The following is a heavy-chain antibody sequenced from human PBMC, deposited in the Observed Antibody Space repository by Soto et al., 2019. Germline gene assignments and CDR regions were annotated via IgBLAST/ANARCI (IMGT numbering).Heavy chain of an antibody. V-gene: IGHV3-21*01. CDR1: GFTFSSYS. CDR2: ISSSSSYI. J-gene: IGHJ4*02. D-gene: IGHD3-10*01. CDR3: ARGLEAGGSGSYYIGDY. Sequence: GGSLRLSCAASGFTFSSYSMNWVRQAPGKGLEWVSSISSSSSYIYYADSVKGRFTISRDNAKNSLYLQMNSLRAEDTAVYYCARGLEAGGSGSYYIGDYWGQGTLVTVSS.